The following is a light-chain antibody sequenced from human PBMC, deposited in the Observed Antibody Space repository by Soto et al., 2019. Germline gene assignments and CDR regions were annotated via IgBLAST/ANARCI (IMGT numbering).Light chain of an antibody. CDR2: GAS. Sequence: IVMTQSPATLSLSPGERATLSWRASQSVGRSLAWYQQKPGQTPRLLIYGASTRATGFPARFSGSGSWTEFTLTISSLKSEDSEVYYCQQYNDWPRTFGPGTKVDIK. CDR1: QSVGRS. V-gene: IGKV3-15*01. J-gene: IGKJ1*01. CDR3: QQYNDWPRT.